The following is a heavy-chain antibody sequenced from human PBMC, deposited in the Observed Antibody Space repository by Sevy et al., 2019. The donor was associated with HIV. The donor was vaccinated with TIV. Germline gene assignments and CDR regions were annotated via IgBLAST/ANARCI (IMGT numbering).Heavy chain of an antibody. Sequence: GGSLRLSCAASGFRFSDYAMHWVRQAPGKGLEWVSGISWNSVSLDYADSVKGRFTISRDNAKNSLYLQMNRLRSEDTALYYCAKDNRPATMSNSSYYYYYGMDVCGQGTTVTVSS. V-gene: IGHV3-9*01. CDR2: ISWNSVSL. CDR3: AKDNRPATMSNSSYYYYYGMDV. D-gene: IGHD6-6*01. CDR1: GFRFSDYA. J-gene: IGHJ6*02.